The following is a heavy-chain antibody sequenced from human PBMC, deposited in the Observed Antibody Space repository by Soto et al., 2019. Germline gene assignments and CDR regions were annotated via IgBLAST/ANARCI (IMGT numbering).Heavy chain of an antibody. CDR3: ARDIGFDYVN. Sequence: PGGSLRLSGAVSGFNVISYWMSWVRQAPGKGLEWVASIKEDGSEIYYLHSVRGRFSISRDSAGNALHLTMNYLSAEDTGVYFCARDIGFDYVNWGQGTLVTVSS. D-gene: IGHD3-16*01. V-gene: IGHV3-7*01. CDR1: GFNVISYW. J-gene: IGHJ4*02. CDR2: IKEDGSEI.